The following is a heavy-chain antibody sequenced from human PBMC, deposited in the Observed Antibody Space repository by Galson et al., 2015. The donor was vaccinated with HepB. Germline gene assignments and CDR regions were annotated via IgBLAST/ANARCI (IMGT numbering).Heavy chain of an antibody. CDR3: ARGRIVVVVAATLNWFDP. CDR2: INHSGST. CDR1: GGSFSGYY. Sequence: ETLSLTCAVYGGSFSGYYWSWIRQPPGKGLEWIGEINHSGSTNYNPSLKSRVTISVDTSKNQFSLKLSSVTAADTAVYYCARGRIVVVVAATLNWFDPWGQGTLVTVSS. V-gene: IGHV4-34*01. D-gene: IGHD2-15*01. J-gene: IGHJ5*02.